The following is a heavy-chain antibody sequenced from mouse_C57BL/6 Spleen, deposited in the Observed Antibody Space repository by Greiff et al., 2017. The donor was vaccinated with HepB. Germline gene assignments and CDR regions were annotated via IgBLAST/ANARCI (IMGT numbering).Heavy chain of an antibody. CDR1: GYTFTSYW. V-gene: IGHV1-50*01. J-gene: IGHJ2*01. CDR3: ARLHGSSLFDY. Sequence: QVQLQQSGAELVKPGASVKLSCKASGYTFTSYWMQWVKQRPGQGLEWIGEIDPSDSYTNYNQKFKGKATLTVDTSSSTAYMQLSSLTSEDSAVYYCARLHGSSLFDYWGQGTTLTVSS. CDR2: IDPSDSYT. D-gene: IGHD1-1*01.